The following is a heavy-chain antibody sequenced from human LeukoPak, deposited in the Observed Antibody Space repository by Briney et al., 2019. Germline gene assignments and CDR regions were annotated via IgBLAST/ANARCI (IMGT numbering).Heavy chain of an antibody. D-gene: IGHD6-19*01. J-gene: IGHJ4*02. CDR2: ISGSGGST. Sequence: GRSLRLSCAAAGFTFSSYAISWVRQAPGNWLEWVSTISGSGGSTYYANSVKGRFTISRDNSKNTLYLQMNSLRAEDTAVYYCAKLTVKVAGTGRGYFDYWGQGTLVTVSS. V-gene: IGHV3-23*01. CDR3: AKLTVKVAGTGRGYFDY. CDR1: GFTFSSYA.